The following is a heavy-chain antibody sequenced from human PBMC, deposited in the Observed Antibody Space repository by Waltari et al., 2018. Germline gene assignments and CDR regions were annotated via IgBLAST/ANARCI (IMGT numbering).Heavy chain of an antibody. CDR2: ISSSSTI. Sequence: EVQLVESGGGLVQPGGSLRLSCAASGFTFSSYSMNWVRQAPGKGLEWVSYISSSSTIYYADSVKGRFTISRDNAKNSLYLQMNSLRAEDTAVYYCARVGYSSSSTFIDYWGQGTLVTVSS. V-gene: IGHV3-48*01. J-gene: IGHJ4*02. D-gene: IGHD6-6*01. CDR3: ARVGYSSSSTFIDY. CDR1: GFTFSSYS.